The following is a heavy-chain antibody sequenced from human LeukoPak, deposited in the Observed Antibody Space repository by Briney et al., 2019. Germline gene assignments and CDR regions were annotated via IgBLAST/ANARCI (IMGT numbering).Heavy chain of an antibody. Sequence: GGSLRLSCAASGFTCSDFRVESFRQALGRGREWVANINKDGSDKYYMDSVTGRFSISRDNAKNSLSLQMNSLRVDDTAVYYCARNQHWSRDIWGQGILVTVSS. CDR2: INKDGSDK. J-gene: IGHJ4*02. CDR3: ARNQHWSRDI. V-gene: IGHV3-7*01. D-gene: IGHD2-8*02. CDR1: GFTCSDFR.